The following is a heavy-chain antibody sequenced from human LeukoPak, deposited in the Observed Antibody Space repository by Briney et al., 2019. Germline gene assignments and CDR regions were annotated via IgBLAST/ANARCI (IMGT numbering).Heavy chain of an antibody. Sequence: GGSLRLSCLTSGFTLSTNAMSWVRQAPGKGLEWISGISGGGASTYYADSVKGRFTISRDDSRNTLYLQMNSLRGDDTAVYYCAKDVGKWESLHFFDYWGQGTLVTVSS. CDR3: AKDVGKWESLHFFDY. V-gene: IGHV3-23*01. CDR2: ISGGGAST. CDR1: GFTLSTNA. J-gene: IGHJ4*02. D-gene: IGHD1-26*01.